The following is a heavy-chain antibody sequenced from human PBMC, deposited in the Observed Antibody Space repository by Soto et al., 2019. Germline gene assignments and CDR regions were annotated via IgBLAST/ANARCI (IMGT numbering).Heavy chain of an antibody. D-gene: IGHD3-3*01. CDR2: INPSGGST. CDR3: ASPAADFWSGYSEYYYYYGMDV. V-gene: IGHV1-46*01. J-gene: IGHJ6*02. Sequence: ASVKVSCKASGYTFTSYYMHWVRQAPGQGLEWMGIINPSGGSTSYAQKFQGRVTMTRDTSTSTVYMELSSLRSEDTAVYYCASPAADFWSGYSEYYYYYGMDVWCQGTTVTVSS. CDR1: GYTFTSYY.